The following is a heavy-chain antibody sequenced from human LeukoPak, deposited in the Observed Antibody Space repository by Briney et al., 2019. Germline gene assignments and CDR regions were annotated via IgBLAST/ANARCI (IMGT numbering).Heavy chain of an antibody. CDR3: TTDDYDSSGYYYLDY. CDR1: GFTFSNAW. D-gene: IGHD3-22*01. CDR2: IKSKTDGGTT. J-gene: IGHJ4*02. V-gene: IGHV3-15*01. Sequence: GGSLRLSCAASGFTFSNAWMSWGRQAPGKGLEWVGRIKSKTDGGTTDYAAPVKGRFTISRDDSKNTLYLQMNSLKTEDTAVYYCTTDDYDSSGYYYLDYWGQGTLVTVSS.